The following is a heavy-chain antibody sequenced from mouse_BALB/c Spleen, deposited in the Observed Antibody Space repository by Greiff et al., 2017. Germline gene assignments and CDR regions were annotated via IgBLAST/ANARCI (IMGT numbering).Heavy chain of an antibody. V-gene: IGHV5-17*02. J-gene: IGHJ4*01. CDR2: ISSGSSTI. Sequence: EVKVVESGGGLVQPGGSRKLSCAASGFTFSSFGMHWVRQAPEKGLEWVAYISSGSSTIYYADTVKGRFTISRDNTKNTLFLQMTSLRSEDTAMYYCARSDWYDDGDYYAMDYWGQGTSVTVSS. CDR3: ARSDWYDDGDYYAMDY. D-gene: IGHD2-14*01. CDR1: GFTFSSFG.